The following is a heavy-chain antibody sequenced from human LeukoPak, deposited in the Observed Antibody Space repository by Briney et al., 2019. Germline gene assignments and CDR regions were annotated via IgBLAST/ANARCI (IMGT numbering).Heavy chain of an antibody. V-gene: IGHV4-34*01. CDR1: GGSFSGYY. D-gene: IGHD6-6*01. Sequence: SETLSLTCAVYGGSFSGYYWSWIPQPPGKGLEWIGEINHSGSTNYNPSLKSRVTISLNTSKNQFSLKLSSVTAADTAVYYCAREYSTSSTAFDIWGQGTMVTVSS. CDR2: INHSGST. J-gene: IGHJ3*02. CDR3: AREYSTSSTAFDI.